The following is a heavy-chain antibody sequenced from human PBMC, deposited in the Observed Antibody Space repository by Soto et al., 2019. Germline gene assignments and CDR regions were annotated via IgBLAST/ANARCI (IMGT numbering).Heavy chain of an antibody. D-gene: IGHD2-15*01. CDR3: AREGGGYCSGGSCYPSNYYYYYGMDV. CDR2: INPSGGST. CDR1: GYTFTSYY. V-gene: IGHV1-46*01. J-gene: IGHJ6*02. Sequence: ASVKVYCKASGYTFTSYYMHWVRQAPGQGLEWIGIINPSGGSTSYAQKFQGRVTMTRDTSTSTVYMELSSLRSEDTAVYYCAREGGGYCSGGSCYPSNYYYYYGMDVWGQGTTVTVSS.